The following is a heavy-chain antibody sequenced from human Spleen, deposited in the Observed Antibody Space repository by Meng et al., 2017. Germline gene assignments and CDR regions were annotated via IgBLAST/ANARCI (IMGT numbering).Heavy chain of an antibody. CDR3: VRSSAWVRTGFDP. V-gene: IGHV4-39*01. D-gene: IGHD6-19*01. CDR2: IGHSGFT. CDR1: GGSISTSGYY. Sequence: QPQLQESGPGLVKPSEALSPTCSFSGGSISTSGYYWGWIRQSPGKGLEWIGSIGHSGFTYYTPSLKSRVAVSLDTSKSQFSLMLTSVTAADTAVYYCVRSSAWVRTGFDPWGQGTLVTVSS. J-gene: IGHJ5*02.